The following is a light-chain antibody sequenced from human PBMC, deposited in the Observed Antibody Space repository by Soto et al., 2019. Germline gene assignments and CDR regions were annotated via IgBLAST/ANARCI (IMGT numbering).Light chain of an antibody. CDR1: QSISRY. CDR2: GAS. J-gene: IGKJ4*01. Sequence: DIQMTQSPSSLSASVGDRVTITCRASQSISRYFNWYQQKPGRAPRLLIYGASSLQSGVPPRFSGSGSGTDFTLTISSLQVEDLATYYCQQSYSTPLTFGGGTKVEIK. CDR3: QQSYSTPLT. V-gene: IGKV1-39*01.